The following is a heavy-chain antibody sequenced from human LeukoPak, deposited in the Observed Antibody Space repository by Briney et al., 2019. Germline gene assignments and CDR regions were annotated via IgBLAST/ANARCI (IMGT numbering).Heavy chain of an antibody. CDR3: ARGYCSGTSCFGAFDI. Sequence: GSLRLSCAASGFNFSSHWMSWVRQAPGKGLEWVANIGQDGTEKNYVDFVKGRFTISRDNAKNSLYLQMSSLRAEDTAVYHCARGYCSGTSCFGAFDIWGQGTMVPVSS. V-gene: IGHV3-7*01. CDR2: IGQDGTEK. CDR1: GFNFSSHW. D-gene: IGHD2-2*01. J-gene: IGHJ3*02.